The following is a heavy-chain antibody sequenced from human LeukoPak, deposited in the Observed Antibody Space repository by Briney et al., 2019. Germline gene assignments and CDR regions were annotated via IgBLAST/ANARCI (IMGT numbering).Heavy chain of an antibody. CDR1: GFTFTIYA. CDR2: LLGRVVDT. J-gene: IGHJ6*03. D-gene: IGHD3-3*01. CDR3: ARRSGSEYYYYYYVDV. Sequence: GGSLRLSCAVSGFTFTIYAMSWVPDAPGKGVEWVSNLLGRVVDTYYTDSVKGRFTISRDNSKNTLYLHMNSLIADDTAVYYCARRSGSEYYYYYYVDVWGKGTTVTVSS. V-gene: IGHV3-23*01.